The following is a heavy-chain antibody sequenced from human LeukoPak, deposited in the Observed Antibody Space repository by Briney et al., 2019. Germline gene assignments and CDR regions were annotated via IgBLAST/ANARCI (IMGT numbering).Heavy chain of an antibody. V-gene: IGHV3-7*01. Sequence: GALRLSCAASGFTFSSYWMSWVRQAPGKGLEWVANIKQDGSEKYYVDSVKGRFTISRDNAKNSLYLQMNSLRAEDTAVYYCAREGSYYGDYGGAAFDIWGQGTMVTVSS. CDR2: IKQDGSEK. D-gene: IGHD4-17*01. J-gene: IGHJ3*02. CDR1: GFTFSSYW. CDR3: AREGSYYGDYGGAAFDI.